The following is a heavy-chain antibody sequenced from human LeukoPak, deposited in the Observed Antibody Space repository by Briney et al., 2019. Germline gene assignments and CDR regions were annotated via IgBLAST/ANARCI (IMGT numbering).Heavy chain of an antibody. V-gene: IGHV3-66*01. CDR3: ARVGGWHYYDSSGKSDWYFDL. J-gene: IGHJ2*01. Sequence: QTGGSLRLSCAASGFTVSSNYMSWVRQAPGKGLEWVSVIYSGGSTYYADSVKGRFTISRDNSKNTLYLQMNSLRAEDTAVYYCARVGGWHYYDSSGKSDWYFDLWGRGTLVTVSS. CDR2: IYSGGST. D-gene: IGHD3-22*01. CDR1: GFTVSSNY.